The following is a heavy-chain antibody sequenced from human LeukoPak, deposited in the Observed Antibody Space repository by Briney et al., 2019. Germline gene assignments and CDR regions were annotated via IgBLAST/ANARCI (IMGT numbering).Heavy chain of an antibody. CDR1: GFTFSSYW. J-gene: IGHJ4*02. V-gene: IGHV3-7*01. Sequence: GGSLRLSCAASGFTFSSYWMTWVRQAPGKGLEWVANIKQDGSEKYYVDSVEGQFTISRDNAKNSLYLQMNSLRAEDTAVYYCARVQHEWLMDYWGQGTLVTVSS. D-gene: IGHD3-3*01. CDR3: ARVQHEWLMDY. CDR2: IKQDGSEK.